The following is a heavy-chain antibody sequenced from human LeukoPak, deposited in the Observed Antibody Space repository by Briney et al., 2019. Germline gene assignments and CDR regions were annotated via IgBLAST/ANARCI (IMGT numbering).Heavy chain of an antibody. D-gene: IGHD7-27*01. CDR3: ARGAPGVYYYYYMDV. J-gene: IGHJ6*03. CDR1: GYTFTSYA. Sequence: GASVKVSCKASGYTFTSYAMHWVRQAPGQRLEWMGWINAGNGNTKYSQEFQGRVTITRDTSASTAYMELSSLRSEDMAVYYCARGAPGVYYYYYMDVWGKGTTVTVSS. V-gene: IGHV1-3*03. CDR2: INAGNGNT.